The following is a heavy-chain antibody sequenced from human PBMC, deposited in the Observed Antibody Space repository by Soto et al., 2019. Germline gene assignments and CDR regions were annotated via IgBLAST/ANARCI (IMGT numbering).Heavy chain of an antibody. V-gene: IGHV3-33*01. Sequence: GGSLRLSCAASGFTFSSYGMHWVRQAPGKGLEWVAVIWYDGSNKYYADSVKGRFTISRDNSKNTLYLQMNSLRAEDTAVYYWARSGWYDDYYYYGMDVWGQGTTVTVSS. CDR3: ARSGWYDDYYYYGMDV. D-gene: IGHD6-19*01. CDR1: GFTFSSYG. J-gene: IGHJ6*02. CDR2: IWYDGSNK.